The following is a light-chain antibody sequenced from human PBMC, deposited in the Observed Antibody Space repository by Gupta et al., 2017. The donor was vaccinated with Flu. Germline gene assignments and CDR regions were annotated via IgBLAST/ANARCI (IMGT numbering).Light chain of an antibody. J-gene: IGLJ2*01. V-gene: IGLV2-8*01. Sequence: QSALTQPPSASGSPGQSVTISCTGTSSDVGGFNYVSWYQQHPGKAPKLLVYDVSKRPSGVPDRFSGSKSGNTASLTVSGLQAEDEADYYCTSYVPNNMRALGGGTKLTVL. CDR3: TSYVPNNMRA. CDR2: DVS. CDR1: SSDVGGFNY.